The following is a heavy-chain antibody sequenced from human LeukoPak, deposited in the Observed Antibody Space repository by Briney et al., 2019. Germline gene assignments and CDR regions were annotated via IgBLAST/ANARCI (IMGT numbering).Heavy chain of an antibody. CDR3: ARSPSDYYYMDV. CDR1: GYTFTSYY. V-gene: IGHV1-46*01. CDR2: INPSGGST. J-gene: IGHJ6*03. Sequence: ASVKVSCKASGYTFTSYYMHWVRQAPGQGREWMGIINPSGGSTSYAQKLQGRVTMTRDMSTSTVYMELSSLRSEDTAVYYCARSPSDYYYMDVWGKGTTVTVSS.